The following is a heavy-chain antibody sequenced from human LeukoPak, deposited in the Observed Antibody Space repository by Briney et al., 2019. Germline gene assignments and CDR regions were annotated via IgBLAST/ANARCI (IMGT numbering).Heavy chain of an antibody. CDR2: IYYSGST. CDR1: GGSISSGGYY. CDR3: ARVGYDSSGYYPNFDY. J-gene: IGHJ4*02. D-gene: IGHD3-22*01. Sequence: PSQTLSLTCTVSGGSISSGGYYWSWIRQHPGKGLDWIGYIYYSGSTYYNPSLKSRVTISVDTSKNQFSLKLSSVTAADTAVYYCARVGYDSSGYYPNFDYWGQGTLVTVSS. V-gene: IGHV4-31*03.